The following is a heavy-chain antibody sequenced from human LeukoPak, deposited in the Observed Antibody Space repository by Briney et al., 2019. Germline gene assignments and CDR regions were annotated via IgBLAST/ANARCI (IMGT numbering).Heavy chain of an antibody. Sequence: PSETLSLTCTVSGGSISSTSYYFWSWIRQPPGKGLDWTGSIHHSGRTSYNPSLKSRVTISVDTSKNQFSLNLSSVTAADTAVYFCARRRGYDYVWFDPWGQGTLVTVSS. CDR1: GGSISSTSYY. CDR3: ARRRGYDYVWFDP. CDR2: IHHSGRT. V-gene: IGHV4-39*01. J-gene: IGHJ5*02. D-gene: IGHD5-12*01.